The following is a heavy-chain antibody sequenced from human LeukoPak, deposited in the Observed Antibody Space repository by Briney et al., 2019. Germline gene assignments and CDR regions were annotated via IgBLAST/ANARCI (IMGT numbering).Heavy chain of an antibody. CDR2: ISSSSSTI. J-gene: IGHJ4*02. Sequence: GGSLRLSCAASGFTFSSYSMNWVRQAPGKGLEWVSYISSSSSTIYYADSVKGRFAISRDNAKNSLYLQMNSLRAEDTAVYYCAREEVVPANDYWGQGTLVTVSS. CDR3: AREEVVPANDY. CDR1: GFTFSSYS. V-gene: IGHV3-48*01. D-gene: IGHD2-2*01.